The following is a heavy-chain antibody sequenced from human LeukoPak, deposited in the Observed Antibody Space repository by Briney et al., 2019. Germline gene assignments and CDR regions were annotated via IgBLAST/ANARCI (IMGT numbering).Heavy chain of an antibody. CDR2: IIPIFGTA. Sequence: GASVKVSCKASGGTFSSYAISWMRQAPGQGLEWMGGIIPIFGTANYAQKFQGRVTITTDESTSTAYMELSSLRSEDTAVYYCARGFVVVPAANGDYYYYMDVWGKGTTVTVSS. D-gene: IGHD2-2*01. CDR1: GGTFSSYA. J-gene: IGHJ6*03. V-gene: IGHV1-69*05. CDR3: ARGFVVVPAANGDYYYYMDV.